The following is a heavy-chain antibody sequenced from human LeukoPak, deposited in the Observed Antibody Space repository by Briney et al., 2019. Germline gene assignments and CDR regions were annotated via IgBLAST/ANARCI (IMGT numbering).Heavy chain of an antibody. V-gene: IGHV1-69*05. J-gene: IGHJ4*02. CDR2: IIPIFGTA. CDR1: GGTFSSYA. Sequence: SVKVSCKASGGTFSSYAISWVRQAPGQGLEWMGGIIPIFGTANYAQKFQGRVTMTTDTSTSTAYMELRSLRSDDTAVYYCARAYDILTGYYSYFDYWGQGTLVTVSS. CDR3: ARAYDILTGYYSYFDY. D-gene: IGHD3-9*01.